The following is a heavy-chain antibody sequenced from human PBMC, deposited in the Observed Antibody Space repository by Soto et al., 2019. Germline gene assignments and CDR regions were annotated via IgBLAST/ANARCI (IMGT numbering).Heavy chain of an antibody. CDR1: GFTFSSYA. CDR3: TTVDYYDSSGYYITKQLMDEVYYYYGMDV. Sequence: PGGSLRLSCAASGFTFSSYAMNWVRQAPGKGLEWVSTITGSGGTTYYADSVKGRFIISRDNSKHTLYLQMNSLKTEDTAVYYCTTVDYYDSSGYYITKQLMDEVYYYYGMDVWGQGTTVTVSS. J-gene: IGHJ6*02. CDR2: ITGSGGTT. V-gene: IGHV3-23*01. D-gene: IGHD3-22*01.